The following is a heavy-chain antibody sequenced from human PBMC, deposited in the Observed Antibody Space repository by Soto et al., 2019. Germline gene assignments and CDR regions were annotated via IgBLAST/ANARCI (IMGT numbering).Heavy chain of an antibody. CDR3: ARRVPALGGMDV. V-gene: IGHV1-8*01. CDR2: MNPNSGNT. D-gene: IGHD2-2*01. Sequence: QVQLVQSGAEVKKPGASVKVSCKASGYTFTSYDINWVRQATGQGLEWMGWMNPNSGNTCYAQKFQGRVTMTRNTSISPAYMEMSRLRSEDTAVYYCARRVPALGGMDVWGQWTTVTASS. J-gene: IGHJ6*02. CDR1: GYTFTSYD.